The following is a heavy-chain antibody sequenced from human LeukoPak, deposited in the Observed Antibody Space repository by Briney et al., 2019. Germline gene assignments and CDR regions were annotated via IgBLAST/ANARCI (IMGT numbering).Heavy chain of an antibody. J-gene: IGHJ4*02. CDR3: ARIINPSGSQNY. V-gene: IGHV1-2*02. CDR1: GYTFTGYY. CDR2: INPNSGGT. Sequence: ASVKVSCKASGYTFTGYYMHWVRQAPGQGLEWMGWINPNSGGTNYAQKFQGRVTMTRGTSISTAYMELSRLRSDDTAVYYCARIINPSGSQNYWGQGTLVTVSS. D-gene: IGHD1-26*01.